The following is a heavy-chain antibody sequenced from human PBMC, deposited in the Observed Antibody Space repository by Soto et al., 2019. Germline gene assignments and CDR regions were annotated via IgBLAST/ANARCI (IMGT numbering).Heavy chain of an antibody. CDR2: IYHSGST. D-gene: IGHD1-1*01. CDR1: GYSISSGYY. CDR3: ARETGYRSPTWFDP. V-gene: IGHV4-38-2*02. Sequence: SETLSLTCAVSGYSISSGYYWGWIRQPPGKGLEWIGSIYHSGSTYYNPSLKSRVTISVDTSKNQFSLKLSSVTAADTAVYYCARETGYRSPTWFDPWGQGTLVTVSS. J-gene: IGHJ5*02.